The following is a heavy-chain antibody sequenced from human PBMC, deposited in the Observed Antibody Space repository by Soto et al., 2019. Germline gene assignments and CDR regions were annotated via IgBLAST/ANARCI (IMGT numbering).Heavy chain of an antibody. J-gene: IGHJ4*02. CDR1: GGTFSSYA. CDR3: ASRICSGGSCYSDH. CDR2: IIPIFGTA. Sequence: SVKVSCKASGGTFSSYAISWVRQAPGQGLEWMGGIIPIFGTANYAQKFQGRVTITADESTSTAYMELSSLRSEDTAVYYCASRICSGGSCYSDHWGQGTLVTVSS. V-gene: IGHV1-69*13. D-gene: IGHD2-15*01.